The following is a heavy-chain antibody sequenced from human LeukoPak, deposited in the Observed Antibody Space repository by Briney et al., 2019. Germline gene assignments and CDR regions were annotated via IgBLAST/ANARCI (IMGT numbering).Heavy chain of an antibody. CDR1: GFIFSSYG. J-gene: IGHJ4*02. CDR2: ISYDGSNK. CDR3: AKDGGGHSGYDPDY. V-gene: IGHV3-30*18. D-gene: IGHD5-12*01. Sequence: PGGSLRLSCAASGFIFSSYGMHWVRQAPGKGLEWVAVISYDGSNKYHADSVKGRFTISRDNSKNTLSLQMNSLRAEDTALYYCAKDGGGHSGYDPDYWGQGTLVTVSS.